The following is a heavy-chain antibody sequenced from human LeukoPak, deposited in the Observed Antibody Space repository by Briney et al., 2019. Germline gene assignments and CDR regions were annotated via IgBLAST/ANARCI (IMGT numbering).Heavy chain of an antibody. CDR2: IDHSGST. J-gene: IGHJ4*02. D-gene: IGHD5-24*01. CDR1: GGSFSGYY. V-gene: IGHV4-34*01. CDR3: ARRDGYNYNY. Sequence: SETLSLTCAVYGGSFSGYYWSWIRQPPGKGLEWIGEIDHSGSTNYNPSLKSRVTISVDTSKNQFSLKLSSVTAADTAVYYCARRDGYNYNYWGQGTLVTVSS.